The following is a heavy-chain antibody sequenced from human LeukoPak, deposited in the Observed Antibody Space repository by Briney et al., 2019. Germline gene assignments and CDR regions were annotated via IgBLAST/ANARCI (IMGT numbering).Heavy chain of an antibody. Sequence: GASVKVSCTASGYTFTSYDINWVRQATGQGLEWMGWMNPNSGNTGYAQKFQGRVTMTRNTSISTAYMELSSLRSEDTAVYYCAATYCSSTSCYRFAFDIWGQGTMVTVSS. CDR3: AATYCSSTSCYRFAFDI. V-gene: IGHV1-8*01. D-gene: IGHD2-2*01. CDR1: GYTFTSYD. CDR2: MNPNSGNT. J-gene: IGHJ3*02.